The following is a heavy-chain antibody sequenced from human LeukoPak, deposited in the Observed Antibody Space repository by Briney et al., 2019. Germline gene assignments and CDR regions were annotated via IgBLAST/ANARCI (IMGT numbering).Heavy chain of an antibody. Sequence: SVKVSCKASGGTFSNHAISWVRQAPGQGLEWMGGIIPVFGTPNYAQKFHGRVTITADESTSTAYMELSSLRSEDTAVYYCAGEGHYSNYESYYYYYMDVWGKGTTVTVSS. CDR3: AGEGHYSNYESYYYYYMDV. D-gene: IGHD4-11*01. J-gene: IGHJ6*03. V-gene: IGHV1-69*13. CDR2: IIPVFGTP. CDR1: GGTFSNHA.